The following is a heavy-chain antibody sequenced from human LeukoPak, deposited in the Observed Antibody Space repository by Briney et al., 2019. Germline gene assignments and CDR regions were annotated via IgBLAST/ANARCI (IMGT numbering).Heavy chain of an antibody. J-gene: IGHJ4*02. V-gene: IGHV4-59*01. Sequence: SETLSLTCTVSGGSISSYYWSWIRQPPGKGLEWIGYIYYSGSTNYNPSLKSRVTISVDTSKNQFSLKLSSVTAADTAVYYCATYPFRGAIHYFDYWGQGILVTVSS. D-gene: IGHD3-10*01. CDR3: ATYPFRGAIHYFDY. CDR2: IYYSGST. CDR1: GGSISSYY.